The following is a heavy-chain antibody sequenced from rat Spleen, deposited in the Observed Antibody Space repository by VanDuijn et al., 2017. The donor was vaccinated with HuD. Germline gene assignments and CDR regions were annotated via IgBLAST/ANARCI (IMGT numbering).Heavy chain of an antibody. Sequence: QVQLKESGPGLVQPSQTLSLTCTVSGLSLTSNSVHWVRQSPGKGLEWMGGIWGDGRTDYNSVLKSRLSISRDTSKSQVFLKMNSLQTDDTAIYFCTRSWGYYYDGSPQWFAYWGQGTLVTVSS. D-gene: IGHD1-12*03. J-gene: IGHJ3*01. CDR3: TRSWGYYYDGSPQWFAY. V-gene: IGHV2-1*01. CDR1: GLSLTSNS. CDR2: IWGDGRT.